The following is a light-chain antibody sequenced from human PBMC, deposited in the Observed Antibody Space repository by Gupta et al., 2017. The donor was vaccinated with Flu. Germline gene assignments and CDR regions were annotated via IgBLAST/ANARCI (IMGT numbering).Light chain of an antibody. CDR1: SLDIGTYNY. CDR2: EVT. J-gene: IGLJ3*02. CDR3: TSCTTSSTWV. Sequence: QSGLTPPASVSGSPGQSITISCTGTSLDIGTYNYVSWYQQYPGKAPKLMIYEVTNRPAGGSDRFSGSKCGNTASLTIAGLQGEDEAHYYCTSCTTSSTWVFGGGTKMTVL. V-gene: IGLV2-14*03.